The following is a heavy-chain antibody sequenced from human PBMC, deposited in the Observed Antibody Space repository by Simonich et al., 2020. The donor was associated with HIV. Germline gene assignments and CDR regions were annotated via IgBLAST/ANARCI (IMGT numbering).Heavy chain of an antibody. J-gene: IGHJ4*02. CDR2: ISWNSGSI. CDR3: AKDRYSSSSGSFDY. D-gene: IGHD6-6*01. Sequence: EVQLVESGGGLVQPGRSLRLSCAASGFTFDDYAMHWVRQAPGKGLEGVSGISWNSGSIGYADSVKGRFTISRDNAKNSLYLQMNSLRAEDMALYYCAKDRYSSSSGSFDYWGQGTLVTVSS. CDR1: GFTFDDYA. V-gene: IGHV3-9*03.